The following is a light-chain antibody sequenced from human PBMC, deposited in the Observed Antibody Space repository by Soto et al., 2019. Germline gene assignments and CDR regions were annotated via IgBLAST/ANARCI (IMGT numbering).Light chain of an antibody. Sequence: EIVMTQSPATMSVSPGQRATLFCRASQSIGNTLAWYQQKPGQAPRLLIHGASTRATGVPDRILGSGSGTEFALTIGSLQPEDFAVYFCQQYSHWPLTFGQGTRLDIK. V-gene: IGKV3-15*01. J-gene: IGKJ5*01. CDR3: QQYSHWPLT. CDR2: GAS. CDR1: QSIGNT.